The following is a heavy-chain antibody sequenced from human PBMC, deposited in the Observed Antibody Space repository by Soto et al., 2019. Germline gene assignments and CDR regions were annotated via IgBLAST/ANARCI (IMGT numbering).Heavy chain of an antibody. CDR3: VRDMQLWRLDS. CDR2: INTDGSVA. Sequence: EVQLVESGGGLVHPGESLRLSCAASGLTFRSYWMHWVRQAPGKGLVWVSRINTDGSVAMYVDSVKGRFTISRDNAKNTLYLHMNCLRAEDTAVYYCVRDMQLWRLDSWGQGPLVTVSS. CDR1: GLTFRSYW. V-gene: IGHV3-74*03. D-gene: IGHD2-21*01. J-gene: IGHJ4*02.